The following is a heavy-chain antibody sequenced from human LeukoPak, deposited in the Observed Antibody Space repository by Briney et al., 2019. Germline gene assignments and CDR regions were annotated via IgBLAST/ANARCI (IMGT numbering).Heavy chain of an antibody. CDR3: ARDLVLHGAFDI. CDR2: INPRDGST. V-gene: IGHV1-46*01. Sequence: GASVKVSCTASVYRFTSYYMHWVRQAPGQGFEWMGIINPRDGSTTYAQKFQGRVTMTRDTSTSTLYMELISLRSEDTALYYCARDLVLHGAFDIWGQGTMVTVSS. J-gene: IGHJ3*02. CDR1: VYRFTSYY.